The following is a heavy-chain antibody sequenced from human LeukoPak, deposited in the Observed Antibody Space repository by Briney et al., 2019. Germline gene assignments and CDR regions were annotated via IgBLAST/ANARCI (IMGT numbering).Heavy chain of an antibody. D-gene: IGHD3-3*02. Sequence: PGGSLRLSCAASGFIVSSNYMTWVRQAPGKGLEWVSVIHNDGSTYYADSVKGRFTISRDNSKNTLYLQMNSLRVEDTAVYYCAALARDCWGQGTLVTVSS. CDR2: IHNDGST. V-gene: IGHV3-53*01. CDR3: AALARDC. J-gene: IGHJ4*02. CDR1: GFIVSSNY.